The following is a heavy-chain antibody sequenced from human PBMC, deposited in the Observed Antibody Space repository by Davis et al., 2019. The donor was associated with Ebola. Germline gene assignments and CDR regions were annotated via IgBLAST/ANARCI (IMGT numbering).Heavy chain of an antibody. CDR2: MHHGGGA. V-gene: IGHV4-59*11. D-gene: IGHD2-21*02. CDR3: ARDTRPCGDDCYDDTFDM. J-gene: IGHJ3*02. CDR1: GGSITTHF. Sequence: PSETLSLTCSVSGGSITTHFWSWTRQPPGKGLEWIGFMHHGGGANSNPSLKSRVSISIDTSANQVSLKLTSVTAADTAIYYCARDTRPCGDDCYDDTFDMWGPGTLVTVSS.